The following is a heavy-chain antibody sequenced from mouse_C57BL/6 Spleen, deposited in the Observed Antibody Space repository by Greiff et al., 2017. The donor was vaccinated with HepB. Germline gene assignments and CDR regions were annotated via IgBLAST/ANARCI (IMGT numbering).Heavy chain of an antibody. Sequence: QVQLKQSGAELVRPGASVTLSCKASGYTFTDYEMHWVKQTPVHGLEWIGAIDPETGGTAYNQKFKGKAILTADKSSSTAYMELRSLTSEDSAVYYCTRFTTVAKDYWGQGTTLTVSS. J-gene: IGHJ2*01. CDR3: TRFTTVAKDY. V-gene: IGHV1-15*01. D-gene: IGHD1-1*01. CDR1: GYTFTDYE. CDR2: IDPETGGT.